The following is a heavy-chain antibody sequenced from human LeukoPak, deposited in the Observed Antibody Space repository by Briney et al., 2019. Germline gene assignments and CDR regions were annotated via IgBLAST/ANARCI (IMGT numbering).Heavy chain of an antibody. D-gene: IGHD3-10*01. V-gene: IGHV4-34*01. CDR2: INHSGST. J-gene: IGHJ4*02. CDR1: GGSFSGYY. Sequence: SETLSLTCAVYGGSFSGYYWSWIRQPPGKGLEWIGEINHSGSTNYNPSLMSRVTISVNTSKNQFSLKLSSVTAADTAVYYCARDVSMVRGVYDYWGQGTLVTISS. CDR3: ARDVSMVRGVYDY.